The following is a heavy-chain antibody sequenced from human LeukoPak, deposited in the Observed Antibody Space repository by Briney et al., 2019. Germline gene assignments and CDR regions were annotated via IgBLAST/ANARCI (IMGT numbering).Heavy chain of an antibody. J-gene: IGHJ6*03. CDR1: GGSISSSSYY. D-gene: IGHD3-9*01. Sequence: PSETLSLTCTVSGGSISSSSYYWGWIRQPPGKGLEWIGSIYYSGSTYYNPSLKSRVTISVDTSKNQFSLKLSSVTAADTAVYYCARVLRYFDWSGYYYYYMDVWGKGTTVTVSS. CDR2: IYYSGST. V-gene: IGHV4-39*07. CDR3: ARVLRYFDWSGYYYYYMDV.